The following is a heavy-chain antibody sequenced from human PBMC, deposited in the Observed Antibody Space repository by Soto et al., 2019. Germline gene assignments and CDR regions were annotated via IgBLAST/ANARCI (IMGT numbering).Heavy chain of an antibody. V-gene: IGHV3-30*18. D-gene: IGHD1-7*01. Sequence: TGGSLRLSCAASGFTFSSYAMHWVRHTPGKGLEWVASISYDGSNKYYADSVKGRFTISRDNSKNTLYLQMNSLRAEDTAVYYCAKTQAPGTTYYFDYWGQGTLVTVSS. J-gene: IGHJ4*02. CDR2: ISYDGSNK. CDR1: GFTFSSYA. CDR3: AKTQAPGTTYYFDY.